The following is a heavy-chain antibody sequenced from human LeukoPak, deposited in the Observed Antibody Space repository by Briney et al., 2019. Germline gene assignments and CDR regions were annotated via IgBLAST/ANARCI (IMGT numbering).Heavy chain of an antibody. CDR2: IDYTGST. CDR3: ARVAERTWLPYDAAFDI. V-gene: IGHV4-59*08. D-gene: IGHD3-9*01. Sequence: SETLSLTCSVSGDSISSNYWNWIRQSPVKGLEWIGYIDYTGSTNYNPSFKSRLTISMDASKSQFSLRLTSVTAADTAMYYCARVAERTWLPYDAAFDIWGLGTMVTVSS. J-gene: IGHJ3*02. CDR1: GDSISSNY.